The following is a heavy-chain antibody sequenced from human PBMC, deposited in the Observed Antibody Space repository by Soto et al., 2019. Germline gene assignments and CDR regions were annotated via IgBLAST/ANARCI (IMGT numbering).Heavy chain of an antibody. D-gene: IGHD2-8*02. Sequence: QVQLVESGGGVVQPGTSLRLSCTASGSGFSNSGMQWVRQTPGKGLEWVALISFDGDKYYVDSVKGRFTISRDNPTNTVYLQMNRLRPEDTAVYFCARDYARGWCQFWGQGTLVTVSS. CDR1: GSGFSNSG. CDR3: ARDYARGWCQF. CDR2: ISFDGDK. V-gene: IGHV3-30*03. J-gene: IGHJ4*02.